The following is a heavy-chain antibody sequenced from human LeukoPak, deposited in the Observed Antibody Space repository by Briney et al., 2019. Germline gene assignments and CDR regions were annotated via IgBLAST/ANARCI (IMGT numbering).Heavy chain of an antibody. CDR3: ARGTTDYIGMDV. CDR1: GFTFSSYA. J-gene: IGHJ6*02. V-gene: IGHV3-21*01. CDR2: ITSSSSYI. Sequence: PGGSLRLSCAASGFTFSSYAMSWVRQAPGKGLEWVSSITSSSSYIYYADSVKGRFTISRDNAQNSLYLQMNSLRADDTAVYYCARGTTDYIGMDVWGQGTTVTVSS. D-gene: IGHD4-17*01.